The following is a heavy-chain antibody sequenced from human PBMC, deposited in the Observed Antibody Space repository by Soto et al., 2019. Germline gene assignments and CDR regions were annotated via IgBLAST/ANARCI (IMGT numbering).Heavy chain of an antibody. CDR3: AKNALPGGKIDY. D-gene: IGHD2-15*01. CDR2: IYYSGST. CDR1: GGSISSSSYY. Sequence: SETLSLTCTVSGGSISSSSYYWGWIRQPPGKGLEWVGSIYYSGSTYYNPPIKSRVTISVDTYKNQFSLKLSSVTAADTAVYYCAKNALPGGKIDYWGQGTLVTVSS. J-gene: IGHJ4*02. V-gene: IGHV4-39*01.